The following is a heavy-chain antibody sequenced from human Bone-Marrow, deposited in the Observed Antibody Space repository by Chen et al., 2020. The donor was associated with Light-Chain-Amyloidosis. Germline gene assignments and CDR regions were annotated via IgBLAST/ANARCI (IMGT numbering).Heavy chain of an antibody. CDR1: GFSLTTSGMG. D-gene: IGHD2-2*01. CDR3: AHSRDQPLLRPRNWFDT. J-gene: IGHJ5*02. V-gene: IGHV2-5*02. CDR2: IYWDDEK. Sequence: QITLKESGPTLVKPTQTLTLTCTFSGFSLTTSGMGVGWTRQPPGKALEWLALIYWDDEKRYSPSLKNRLTSTKDTSKNQVVLTVTNMDPADTGTYYCAHSRDQPLLRPRNWFDTWGPGIAVTVSS.